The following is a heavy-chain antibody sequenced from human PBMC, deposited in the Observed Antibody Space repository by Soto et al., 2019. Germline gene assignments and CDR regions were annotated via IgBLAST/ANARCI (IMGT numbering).Heavy chain of an antibody. D-gene: IGHD6-19*01. CDR2: VSAANGYT. V-gene: IGHV1-18*01. CDR3: XXXXXIXVPEGS. J-gene: IGHJ5*02. CDR1: GFIFTNYG. Sequence: QVKLVQSGPEMKKPGASVKVSGKGSGFIFTNYGFNWVRQAPGQGLEWVGWVSAANGYTRSAQKFQDRLIMTTDSSTNTAYXXXXXXXXXXXXXXXXXXXXXIXVPEGSWGQGTLVTVXS.